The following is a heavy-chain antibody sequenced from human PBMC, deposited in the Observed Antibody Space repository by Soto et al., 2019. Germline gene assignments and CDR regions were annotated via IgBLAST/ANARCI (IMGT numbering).Heavy chain of an antibody. J-gene: IGHJ4*02. V-gene: IGHV3-48*01. Sequence: GGSLRLSCAASGFTFSSYSMNWVRQAPGKGLEWVSYISSSSSTIYYADSVKGRFTISRDNAKNSLYLQMNSLRAEDTAVYYCASSRFRLDWLQAEYYFDYWGQGTLVTVSS. D-gene: IGHD3-9*01. CDR2: ISSSSSTI. CDR3: ASSRFRLDWLQAEYYFDY. CDR1: GFTFSSYS.